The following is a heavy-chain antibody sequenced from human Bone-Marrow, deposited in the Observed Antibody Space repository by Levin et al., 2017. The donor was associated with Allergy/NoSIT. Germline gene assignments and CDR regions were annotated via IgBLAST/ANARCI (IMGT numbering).Heavy chain of an antibody. CDR1: GFSFSNYA. Sequence: GGSLRLSCAASGFSFSNYAMSWVRQAPGKGLEWVSTVSGSSISTYFADSVKGRFTISRDNSNNTLHLQMRSLRAGDTAVYYCVSGRRLVDLWGQGTLVTVSS. J-gene: IGHJ5*02. CDR3: VSGRRLVDL. CDR2: VSGSSIST. V-gene: IGHV3-23*01. D-gene: IGHD3-9*01.